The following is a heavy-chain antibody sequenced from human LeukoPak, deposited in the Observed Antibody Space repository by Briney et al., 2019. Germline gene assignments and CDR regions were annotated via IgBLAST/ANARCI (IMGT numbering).Heavy chain of an antibody. CDR1: GFTFSSYW. Sequence: GGSLRLSCAASGFTFSSYWMSWVRQAPGKGLEWVANIKQDGSEKYYVDSVKGRFTISRDNAKNSLYLQMNSLRAEDTAVYYCARDRYDILTGYYTHDYWGQGTLVTVSS. J-gene: IGHJ4*02. D-gene: IGHD3-9*01. V-gene: IGHV3-7*01. CDR2: IKQDGSEK. CDR3: ARDRYDILTGYYTHDY.